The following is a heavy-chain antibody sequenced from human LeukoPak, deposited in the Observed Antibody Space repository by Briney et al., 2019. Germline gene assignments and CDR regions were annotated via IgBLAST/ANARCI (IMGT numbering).Heavy chain of an antibody. J-gene: IGHJ4*02. CDR2: INHSGST. V-gene: IGHV4-34*01. Sequence: SETLSLTCAVYGGSFSGYYWSWIRQPPGEGLEWIGEINHSGSTNYNPSLKSRVTISVDTSKNQFSLKLSSVTAADTAVYYCARGLDCSGGSCYSDYFDYWGQGTLVTVSS. D-gene: IGHD2-15*01. CDR3: ARGLDCSGGSCYSDYFDY. CDR1: GGSFSGYY.